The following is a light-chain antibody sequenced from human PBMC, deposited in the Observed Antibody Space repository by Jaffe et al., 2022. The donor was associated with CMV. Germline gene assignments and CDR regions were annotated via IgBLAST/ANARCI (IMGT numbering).Light chain of an antibody. CDR1: QSVRGGS. Sequence: EIVLTQSPGTLSLSPGERATLSCRAGQSVRGGSLAWYQQKPGQAPRLLIYGASSRATGIPDRFSGSGSGTDFTLTITRLEPEDFAVYYCQQYGSSPLTFGGGTKVEIK. V-gene: IGKV3-20*01. CDR2: GAS. J-gene: IGKJ4*01. CDR3: QQYGSSPLT.